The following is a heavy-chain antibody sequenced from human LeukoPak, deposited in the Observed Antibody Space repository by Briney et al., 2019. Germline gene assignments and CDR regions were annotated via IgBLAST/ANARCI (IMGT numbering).Heavy chain of an antibody. Sequence: GASVKASCKASGYTFTSYGISWVRQAPGQGLEWMGWISAYNGNTNYAQKLQGRVTMTTDTSTSTAYMELRSLRSDDTAVYYCARDNAATVVTDFDYWGQGTLVTVSS. J-gene: IGHJ4*02. CDR1: GYTFTSYG. CDR3: ARDNAATVVTDFDY. V-gene: IGHV1-18*01. D-gene: IGHD4-23*01. CDR2: ISAYNGNT.